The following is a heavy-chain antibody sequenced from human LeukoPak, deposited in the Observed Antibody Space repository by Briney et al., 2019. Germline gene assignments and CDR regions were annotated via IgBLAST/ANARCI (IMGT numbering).Heavy chain of an antibody. Sequence: GASVKVSCKASGYTFTGYYMHWVRQAPGQGLEWMGWINPNSGGTNYAQKFQGRVTMTRGTSISTAYMELSRLRSDDTAVYYCARGIRGRYFEWLLGGGLGYWGQGTLVTVSS. D-gene: IGHD3-9*01. CDR3: ARGIRGRYFEWLLGGGLGY. V-gene: IGHV1-2*02. J-gene: IGHJ4*02. CDR2: INPNSGGT. CDR1: GYTFTGYY.